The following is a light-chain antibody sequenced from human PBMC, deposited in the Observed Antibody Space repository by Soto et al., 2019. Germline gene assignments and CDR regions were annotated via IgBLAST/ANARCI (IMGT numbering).Light chain of an antibody. J-gene: IGKJ2*01. CDR2: GAS. CDR3: QQYGSSPT. V-gene: IGKV3-20*01. CDR1: QSVSSGY. Sequence: EIVLTQSPGTLSLSPGERATLSCRASQSVSSGYLAWYQQKPGQAPRLLIYGASSRATGIPDRFSGSGSGTDFTLTISRLEAEDFAVYCCQQYGSSPTFGQGTKLEIK.